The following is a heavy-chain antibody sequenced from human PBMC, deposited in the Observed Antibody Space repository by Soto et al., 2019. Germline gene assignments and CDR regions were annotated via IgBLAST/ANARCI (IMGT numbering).Heavy chain of an antibody. J-gene: IGHJ6*02. Sequence: PSQTLSLTCAISGDSVSSNSAAWNWVRQSPSRGLEWLGRTYYRSKWYNDYAVSVKSRITINPDTSKNQFSLQLNSVTPEDTAVYYCARDTPTSSSETFYYGMDVWGQGTTVTVSS. CDR3: ARDTPTSSSETFYYGMDV. CDR2: TYYRSKWYN. V-gene: IGHV6-1*01. CDR1: GDSVSSNSAA. D-gene: IGHD6-6*01.